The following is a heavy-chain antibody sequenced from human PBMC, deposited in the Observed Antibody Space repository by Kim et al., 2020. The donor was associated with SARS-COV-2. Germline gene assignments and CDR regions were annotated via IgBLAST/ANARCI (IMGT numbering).Heavy chain of an antibody. J-gene: IGHJ6*02. D-gene: IGHD6-19*01. V-gene: IGHV1-24*01. CDR1: GYTLTELS. Sequence: ASVKVSCKVSGYTLTELSMHWVRQAPGKGLEWMGGFDPEDGETIYAQKFQGRVTMTEDTSTDTAYMELSSLRSEDTAVYYCATAIAVAGTTIYYHYGMDVWGQGTTVTVSS. CDR2: FDPEDGET. CDR3: ATAIAVAGTTIYYHYGMDV.